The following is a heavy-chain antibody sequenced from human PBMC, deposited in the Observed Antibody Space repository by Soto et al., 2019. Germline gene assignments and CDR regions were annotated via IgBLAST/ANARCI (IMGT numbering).Heavy chain of an antibody. CDR3: ARGPSSYYYDSYWFDP. J-gene: IGHJ5*02. CDR2: TYYRSTWYS. D-gene: IGHD3-22*01. V-gene: IGHV6-1*01. CDR1: GDSVSSNSAA. Sequence: SQTLSLTCAISGDSVSSNSAAWNWIRQSPSRGLEWLGRTYYRSTWYSDYAVSVKSRITINPDTSKNQFSLQLNSVTPEDTAVYYCARGPSSYYYDSYWFDPWGQGTLVTVSS.